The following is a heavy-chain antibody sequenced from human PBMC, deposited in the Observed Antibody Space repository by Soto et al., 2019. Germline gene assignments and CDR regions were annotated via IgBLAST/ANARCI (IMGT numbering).Heavy chain of an antibody. D-gene: IGHD6-13*01. CDR1: GYTFTSYG. CDR3: ARVTAADGTFYDPPTRN. J-gene: IGHJ4*02. V-gene: IGHV1-18*01. Sequence: QVQLVQSGAEVKKPGASVKVSCKASGYTFTSYGISWVRQAPGQGLEWMGWISAYNGNTNYAQKLQGRVTMTTDTSTSTAYMELRSLSSDDTAVYYCARVTAADGTFYDPPTRNWGQGTLVTVSS. CDR2: ISAYNGNT.